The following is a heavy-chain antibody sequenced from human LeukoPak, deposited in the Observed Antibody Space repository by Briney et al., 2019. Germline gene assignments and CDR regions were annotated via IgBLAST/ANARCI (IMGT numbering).Heavy chain of an antibody. V-gene: IGHV4-59*01. Sequence: VKPSETLSLTCTVSDGAITGYYWGWIRQPPGKGLDWIGHLHYGGSTNYNPSLKSRVTISVDTSKNHFSLKLSSVTAADTAVYYCARGYSTSWTYYFGYWGQGALVTVSS. J-gene: IGHJ4*02. CDR2: LHYGGST. D-gene: IGHD6-13*01. CDR3: ARGYSTSWTYYFGY. CDR1: DGAITGYY.